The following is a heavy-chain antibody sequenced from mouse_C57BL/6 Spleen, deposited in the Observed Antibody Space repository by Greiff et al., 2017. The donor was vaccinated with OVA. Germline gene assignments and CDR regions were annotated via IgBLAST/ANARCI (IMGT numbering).Heavy chain of an antibody. Sequence: EVQVVESGPGLVKPSQSLSLTCSVTGYSITSGYYWNWIRQFPGNKLEWMGYISYDGSNNYNPSLKNRIAITRDTSKNQFFLKLNSVTTEDTATYYCARGAEDWYFDVWGTGTTVTVSS. CDR3: ARGAEDWYFDV. CDR2: ISYDGSN. J-gene: IGHJ1*03. V-gene: IGHV3-6*01. CDR1: GYSITSGYY.